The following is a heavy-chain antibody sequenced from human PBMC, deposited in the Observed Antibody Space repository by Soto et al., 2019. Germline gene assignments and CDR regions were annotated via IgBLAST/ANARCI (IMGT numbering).Heavy chain of an antibody. CDR1: AGTFSSYA. Sequence: QVQLVQSGAEVKKPGSSVKVSCKASAGTFSSYAISWVRQAPGQGLEWMGGIIPIFGTANYAQKFQGRVTITADESRSTAYMEISSLRSEDTAVYYCARAVDIVVVPAENYYYGMDVWGQGTTVTVSS. V-gene: IGHV1-69*01. CDR3: ARAVDIVVVPAENYYYGMDV. J-gene: IGHJ6*02. D-gene: IGHD2-2*01. CDR2: IIPIFGTA.